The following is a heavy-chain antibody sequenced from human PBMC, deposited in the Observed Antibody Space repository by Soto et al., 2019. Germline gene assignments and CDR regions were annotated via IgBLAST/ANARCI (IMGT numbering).Heavy chain of an antibody. J-gene: IGHJ6*02. Sequence: SGPTLVNPTQTLALTCTFSGFSLSTSGVGVGWIRQPPGKALEWLALIYWNDDKRYSPSLKSRLTITKDTSKNQVVLTMTNMDPVDTATYYFSHRPLRPDGLAVWGQGTTVPVSS. CDR2: IYWNDDK. CDR1: GFSLSTSGVG. CDR3: SHRPLRPDGLAV. V-gene: IGHV2-5*01.